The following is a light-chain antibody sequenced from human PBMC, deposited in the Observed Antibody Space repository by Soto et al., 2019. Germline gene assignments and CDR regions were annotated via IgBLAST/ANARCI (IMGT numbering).Light chain of an antibody. CDR1: QSISNW. V-gene: IGKV1-5*03. J-gene: IGKJ4*01. Sequence: DIQMTQSPSSLSASVGDRVTFTCRASQSISNWLAWYQQKPGKAPKLLIYKASTLESGVPSRFSVSGSGTEFTLTISSLQADDFAIYYCQQYNGYRLAFGGGTKVEIK. CDR3: QQYNGYRLA. CDR2: KAS.